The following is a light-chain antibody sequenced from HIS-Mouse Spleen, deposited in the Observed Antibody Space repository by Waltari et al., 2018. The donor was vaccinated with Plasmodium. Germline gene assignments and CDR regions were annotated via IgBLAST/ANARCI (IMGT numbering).Light chain of an antibody. CDR1: PVISSA. J-gene: IGKJ5*01. V-gene: IGKV1-13*02. CDR2: DAS. Sequence: AILLTQSPSCLSASVGDRVTITCRASPVISSALAWYQQKPGKAPMLLIYDASRLESGVPERFSGSGSGTDFTLTISSLEPEDFATYYCQQFNSYPITFGQGTRLEIK. CDR3: QQFNSYPIT.